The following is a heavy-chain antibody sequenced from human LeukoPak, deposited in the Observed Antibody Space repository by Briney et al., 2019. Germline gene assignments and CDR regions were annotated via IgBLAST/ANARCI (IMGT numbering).Heavy chain of an antibody. Sequence: GTSLRLSCETSGFTFRTCGVHWVRQAPGKGLEWVALMSSDAIKTYYADSVKGRFSISRDSSKDTLYLQMNSLRAEDTAVYYCAKDHAGSGRAFESWGQGTLVTVSS. CDR1: GFTFRTCG. CDR2: MSSDAIKT. CDR3: AKDHAGSGRAFES. V-gene: IGHV3-30*04. D-gene: IGHD2-15*01. J-gene: IGHJ4*02.